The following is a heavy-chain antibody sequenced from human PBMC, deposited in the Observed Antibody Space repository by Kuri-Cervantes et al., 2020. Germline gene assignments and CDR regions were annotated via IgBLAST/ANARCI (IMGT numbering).Heavy chain of an antibody. Sequence: GSLRLSCTVSGGSISSYYWSWTRQPPGKGLEWIGYIYYSGSTYYNPSLKSRVTISVDTSKNQFSLKLGSVTAADTAVYYCARRYYGSDAFDIWGQGTMVTVSS. CDR1: GGSISSYY. D-gene: IGHD3-10*01. CDR3: ARRYYGSDAFDI. V-gene: IGHV4-59*04. J-gene: IGHJ3*02. CDR2: IYYSGST.